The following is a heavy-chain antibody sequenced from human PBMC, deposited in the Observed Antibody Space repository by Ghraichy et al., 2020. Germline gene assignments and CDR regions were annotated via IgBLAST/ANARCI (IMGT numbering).Heavy chain of an antibody. CDR1: GGTFSSYA. J-gene: IGHJ4*02. D-gene: IGHD2-8*01. CDR3: ARERGYCTNGVCYEAAYYFDY. Sequence: SVKVSCKASGGTFSSYAISWVRQAPGQGLEWMGGIIPIFGTANYAQKFQGRVTITTDESTSTAYMELSSLRSEDTAVYYCARERGYCTNGVCYEAAYYFDYWGQGTLVTVSS. V-gene: IGHV1-69*05. CDR2: IIPIFGTA.